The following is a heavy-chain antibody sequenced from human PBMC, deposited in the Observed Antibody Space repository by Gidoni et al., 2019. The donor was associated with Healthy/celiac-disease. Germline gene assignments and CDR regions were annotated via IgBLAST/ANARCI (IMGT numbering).Heavy chain of an antibody. J-gene: IGHJ5*02. CDR2: IYHSGST. Sequence: QLQLQESGSGLVKPSQTLSLTCAVSGRSISSGGYSWSWIRQPPGKGLEWIGYIYHSGSTYYNPSLKSRVTISVDRSKNQFSLKLSSVTAADTAVYYCARDLRYNWFDPWGQGTLDTVSS. CDR1: GRSISSGGYS. CDR3: ARDLRYNWFDP. V-gene: IGHV4-30-2*01. D-gene: IGHD3-9*01.